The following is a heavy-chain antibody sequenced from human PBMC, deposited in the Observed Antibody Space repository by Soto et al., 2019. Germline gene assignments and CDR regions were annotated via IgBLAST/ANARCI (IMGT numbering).Heavy chain of an antibody. D-gene: IGHD3-10*01. J-gene: IGHJ4*02. V-gene: IGHV3-7*03. CDR3: ARALVRGVIYPRYYFDY. CDR2: IKQDGSEK. CDR1: GFTFSSYW. Sequence: GGSLRLSCAASGFTFSSYWMSWVRQAPGKGLEWVANIKQDGSEKYYVDSVKGRFTISRDNAKNSLYLQMNSLRAEDTAVYYCARALVRGVIYPRYYFDYWGQGTMLTVYS.